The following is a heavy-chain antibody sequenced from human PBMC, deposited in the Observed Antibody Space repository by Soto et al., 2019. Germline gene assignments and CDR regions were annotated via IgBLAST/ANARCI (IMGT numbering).Heavy chain of an antibody. CDR2: ISFDGSNQ. D-gene: IGHD5-12*01. CDR1: GFTFRYYG. Sequence: GGSLRLSCAASGFTFRYYGMHWVRQAPGKGLAWVAFISFDGSNQNYEDSVKGRFTVSRDNSNSTMSLQMDSLRPEDTAVYYCAKVVFTGYDYKSFHYHFVDVWDPGTTVTVSS. V-gene: IGHV3-30*18. CDR3: AKVVFTGYDYKSFHYHFVDV. J-gene: IGHJ6*02.